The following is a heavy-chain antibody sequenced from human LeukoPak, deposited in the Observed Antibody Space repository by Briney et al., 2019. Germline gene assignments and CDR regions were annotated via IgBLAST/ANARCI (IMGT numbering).Heavy chain of an antibody. J-gene: IGHJ5*02. V-gene: IGHV3-23*01. CDR1: GFTFSSYA. CDR3: AKDALVGDGSGGRNWFDP. D-gene: IGHD3-10*01. Sequence: PGGSLRLSCAASGFTFSSYAMSWVRQAPGKGLEGVSAISGSGGSTYYADSVKGRFTISRDNSKNTLYLQMNSLRAEDTAVYYCAKDALVGDGSGGRNWFDPWGQGTLVTVSS. CDR2: ISGSGGST.